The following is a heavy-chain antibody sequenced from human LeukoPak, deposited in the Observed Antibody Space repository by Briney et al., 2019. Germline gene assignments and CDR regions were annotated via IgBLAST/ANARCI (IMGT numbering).Heavy chain of an antibody. J-gene: IGHJ3*02. CDR2: TYYRSKWSS. D-gene: IGHD4-17*01. V-gene: IGHV6-1*01. Sequence: SQTLSLTCAISGDSVSSKSAAWNWIRQSPSRGLEWLGRTYYRSKWSSGYAESVKSRITVNPDTSKNQFSLQLRSVTPEDTAVYYCARRRLRPEAFDIWGQGTKVTVSS. CDR1: GDSVSSKSAA. CDR3: ARRRLRPEAFDI.